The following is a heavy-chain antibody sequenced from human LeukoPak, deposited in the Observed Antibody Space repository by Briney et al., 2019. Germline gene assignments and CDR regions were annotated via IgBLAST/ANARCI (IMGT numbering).Heavy chain of an antibody. CDR1: GYTFTSYA. V-gene: IGHV1-3*01. CDR2: INAGNGNT. J-gene: IGHJ4*02. Sequence: ASVKVSCKASGYTFTSYAMHWVRQAPGQRLEWMGWINAGNGNTKYSQKFQGRVTITRDTSASIAYMELSSLRSEDTAVYYCARDYAGLPRGLFDYWGQGTLVTVSS. CDR3: ARDYAGLPRGLFDY. D-gene: IGHD5-12*01.